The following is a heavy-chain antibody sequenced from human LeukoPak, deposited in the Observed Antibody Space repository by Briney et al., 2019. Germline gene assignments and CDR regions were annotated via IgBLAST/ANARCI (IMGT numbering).Heavy chain of an antibody. CDR1: GGSISSYY. CDR3: ARELRYSSGFQH. D-gene: IGHD3-9*01. J-gene: IGHJ1*01. Sequence: SETLSLTCTVSGGSISSYYWSWIRQPPGKELEWIGYIYYSGSTNYNPSLTSRVTISVDTSKNQFSLKLSSVTAADTAVYYCARELRYSSGFQHWGQGTLVTVSS. V-gene: IGHV4-59*01. CDR2: IYYSGST.